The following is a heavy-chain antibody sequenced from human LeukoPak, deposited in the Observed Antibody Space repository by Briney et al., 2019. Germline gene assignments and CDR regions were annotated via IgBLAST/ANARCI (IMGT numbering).Heavy chain of an antibody. V-gene: IGHV4-38-2*02. J-gene: IGHJ3*02. CDR1: GYSISSGYY. CDR3: ARDTEILWFGESSGAFDI. D-gene: IGHD3-10*01. CDR2: IYRSGST. Sequence: TSETLSLTCAVSGYSISSGYYWGWIRQPPGKGLEWIGSIYRSGSTYYNPSLKSRVTISVDTSKNQFSLKLSSVTAADTAVYYCARDTEILWFGESSGAFDIWGQGTMVTVSS.